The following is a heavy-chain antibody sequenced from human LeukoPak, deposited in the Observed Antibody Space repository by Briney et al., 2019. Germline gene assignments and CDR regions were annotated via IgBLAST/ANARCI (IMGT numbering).Heavy chain of an antibody. Sequence: ASVKVSCKASGYTFTSYYVHWVRQAPGQGLEWMGIINPSGGSTSYAQKFQGRVTMTRDTSTSTVYMELSSLRSEDTAVYYCARPRSYGDYDDAFDIWGQGTMVTVSS. V-gene: IGHV1-46*01. J-gene: IGHJ3*02. D-gene: IGHD4-17*01. CDR1: GYTFTSYY. CDR3: ARPRSYGDYDDAFDI. CDR2: INPSGGST.